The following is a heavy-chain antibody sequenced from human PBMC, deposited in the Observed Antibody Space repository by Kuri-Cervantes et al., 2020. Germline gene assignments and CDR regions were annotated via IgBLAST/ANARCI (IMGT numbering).Heavy chain of an antibody. J-gene: IGHJ4*02. D-gene: IGHD4-17*01. CDR3: ARERDYGDSGGMFDY. CDR1: GGSISNYY. Sequence: SETLSLTCTVSGGSISNYYWSWIRQHPGKGLEWIGYIYYSGSTYYNPSLKSRVTISVDTSKNQFSLKLSSVTAADTAVYYCARERDYGDSGGMFDYWGQGTLVTVSS. CDR2: IYYSGST. V-gene: IGHV4-59*06.